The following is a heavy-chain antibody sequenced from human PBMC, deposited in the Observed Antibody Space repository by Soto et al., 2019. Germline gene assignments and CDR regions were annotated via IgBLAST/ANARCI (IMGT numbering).Heavy chain of an antibody. CDR3: ARELGYCSGGSCYFVWFDP. Sequence: SETLSLTCTVSGGSISSHYWSWIRQPPGKGLEWIGYIYYSGSTNYNPSLKSRVTISVDTSKNQFSLKLSSVTAADTAVYYCARELGYCSGGSCYFVWFDPWGQGTLVTVSS. D-gene: IGHD2-15*01. CDR2: IYYSGST. V-gene: IGHV4-59*11. J-gene: IGHJ5*02. CDR1: GGSISSHY.